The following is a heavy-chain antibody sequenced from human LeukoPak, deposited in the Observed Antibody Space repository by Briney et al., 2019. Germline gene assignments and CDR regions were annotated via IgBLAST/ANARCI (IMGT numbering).Heavy chain of an antibody. CDR1: GGSISSYY. CDR3: ARDRSGSYYPDAFDI. J-gene: IGHJ3*02. CDR2: IYTSGST. D-gene: IGHD1-26*01. Sequence: SSETLSLTCTVSGGSISSYYWSWIRQPAGKGLEWIGRIYTSGSTNYNPSLKSRVTMSVDTSKNQFSLKLSSVTAADTAVYYCARDRSGSYYPDAFDIWGQGTMVTVSS. V-gene: IGHV4-4*07.